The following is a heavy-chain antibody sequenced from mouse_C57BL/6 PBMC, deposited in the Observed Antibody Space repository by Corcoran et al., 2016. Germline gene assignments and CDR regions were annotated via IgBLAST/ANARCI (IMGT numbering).Heavy chain of an antibody. CDR3: ARQDYDGYYDWYFDV. CDR2: ISYDGSN. J-gene: IGHJ1*03. V-gene: IGHV3-6*01. D-gene: IGHD2-3*01. Sequence: DVQLQESGPGLVKPSQSLSLTCSVTGYSITSGYYWNWIRQFPGNKLEWMGYISYDGSNNYNPSLKNRISITRDTSKNQFFLKLNSVTTEDTATYYCARQDYDGYYDWYFDVWGTGTTVTVSS. CDR1: GYSITSGYY.